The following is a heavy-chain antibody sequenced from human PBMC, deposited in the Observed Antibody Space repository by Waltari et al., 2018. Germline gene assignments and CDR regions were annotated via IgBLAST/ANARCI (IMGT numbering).Heavy chain of an antibody. CDR3: ARTYYDFWTGSYWVHYFDD. V-gene: IGHV1-8*01. CDR2: MNPDSGNT. J-gene: IGHJ4*02. CDR1: GYNFTNYD. Sequence: QVQLVQSGAEVKKPGASVKVFCTASGYNFTNYDISWVRQAAGQGLEWMGWMNPDSGNTGYAQRIQGRVTMTRNTSISTAYMELSSLRSEDTAVYYCARTYYDFWTGSYWVHYFDDWGQGTLVTVSS. D-gene: IGHD3-3*01.